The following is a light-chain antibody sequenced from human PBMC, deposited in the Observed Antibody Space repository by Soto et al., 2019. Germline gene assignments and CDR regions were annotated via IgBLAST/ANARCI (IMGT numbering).Light chain of an antibody. CDR2: SAS. CDR1: QGVSSN. Sequence: ETVMTQSPATLSVSPGERATLSCRASQGVSSNLAWYQQKPGQAPRLLIYSASTRATGITARFSGSGSGTEFTLTISSLQSEDFDVYYCQQYNSWPPITFGQGTKLEIK. V-gene: IGKV3-15*01. J-gene: IGKJ2*01. CDR3: QQYNSWPPIT.